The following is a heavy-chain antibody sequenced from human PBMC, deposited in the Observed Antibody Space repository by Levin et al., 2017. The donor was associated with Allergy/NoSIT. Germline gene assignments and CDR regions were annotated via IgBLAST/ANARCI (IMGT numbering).Heavy chain of an antibody. CDR2: ISAYNGNT. D-gene: IGHD6-19*01. Sequence: GGSLRLSCKASGYTFTSYGISWVRQAPGQGLEWMGWISAYNGNTNYAQKLQGRVTMTTDTSTSTAYMELRSLRSDDTAVYYCARDLGIAVAATGAWGQGTLVTVSS. J-gene: IGHJ5*02. CDR1: GYTFTSYG. V-gene: IGHV1-18*01. CDR3: ARDLGIAVAATGA.